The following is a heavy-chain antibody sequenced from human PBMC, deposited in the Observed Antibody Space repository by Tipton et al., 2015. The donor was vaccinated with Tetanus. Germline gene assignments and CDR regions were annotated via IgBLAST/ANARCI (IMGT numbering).Heavy chain of an antibody. CDR1: GGSISSGAYY. Sequence: TLSLTCTVSGGSISSGAYYWSWIRQHPGKGLEWIGYIYYSGSTCYNPSLRSRVTISVDTSKNQFSLKLSSVTAADTAVYYCARTQPIGWYFDLWGRGTLLTVSS. V-gene: IGHV4-31*03. J-gene: IGHJ2*01. CDR2: IYYSGST. CDR3: ARTQPIGWYFDL. D-gene: IGHD1-1*01.